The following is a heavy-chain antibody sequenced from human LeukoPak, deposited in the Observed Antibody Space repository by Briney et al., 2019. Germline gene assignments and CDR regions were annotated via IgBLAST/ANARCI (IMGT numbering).Heavy chain of an antibody. V-gene: IGHV1-2*02. Sequence: ASVKVSCKASGYTFTGYYMHWVRQAPGQGLEWVGWINPNSGGTNYAQKFQGRVTMTRDTSISTAYMELSRLRSDDTAVYYCARGTGIAVAGLGFDYWGQGTLVTVSS. D-gene: IGHD6-19*01. CDR1: GYTFTGYY. CDR2: INPNSGGT. J-gene: IGHJ4*02. CDR3: ARGTGIAVAGLGFDY.